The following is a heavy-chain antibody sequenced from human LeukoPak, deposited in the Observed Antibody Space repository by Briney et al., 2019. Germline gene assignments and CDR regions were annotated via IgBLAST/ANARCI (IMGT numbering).Heavy chain of an antibody. CDR1: GGSISSSSYY. CDR3: ARHLGSIKRLYNWFDP. D-gene: IGHD4-11*01. V-gene: IGHV4-39*01. J-gene: IGHJ5*02. CDR2: IYYSGST. Sequence: SETLSLTCTVSGGSISSSSYYWGWIRQPPGKGLEWIGSIYYSGSTYYNPSLKSRVTISVDTSKHQFSLKLSSVTAADTAVYYCARHLGSIKRLYNWFDPWGQGTLVTVSS.